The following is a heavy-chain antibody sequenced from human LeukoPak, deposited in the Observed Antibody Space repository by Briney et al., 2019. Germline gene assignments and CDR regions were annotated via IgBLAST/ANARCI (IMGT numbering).Heavy chain of an antibody. CDR1: GFTFSSYA. CDR3: AKHGYCSGISCFFVF. CDR2: ISGSGPYT. D-gene: IGHD2-2*03. J-gene: IGHJ4*02. Sequence: GGSLRLSCAASGFTFSSYAMSWVRQAPGKGLEWVSGISGSGPYTFYTDSVKGRSTISRDSSKNTLYLQMNSLRAEDTALYYCAKHGYCSGISCFFVFWGQGTLVTVSS. V-gene: IGHV3-23*01.